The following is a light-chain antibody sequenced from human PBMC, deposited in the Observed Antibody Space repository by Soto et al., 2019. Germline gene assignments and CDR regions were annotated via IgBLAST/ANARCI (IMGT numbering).Light chain of an antibody. CDR1: SSNIGAVFD. V-gene: IGLV1-40*01. CDR3: QSYDNSLSAWV. CDR2: ANT. J-gene: IGLJ3*02. Sequence: QSVLTQPPSVSGAPGQRVTISCTGSSSNIGAVFDVHWYQQLPGTAPKLLIYANTNRPSGVPDRFSGSKSGTSASLAITGLQAEDEADYYCQSYDNSLSAWVFGGATKLTVL.